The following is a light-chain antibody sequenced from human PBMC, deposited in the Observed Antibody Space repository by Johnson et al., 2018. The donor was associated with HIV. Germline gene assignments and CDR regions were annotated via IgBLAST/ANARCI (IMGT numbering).Light chain of an antibody. J-gene: IGLJ1*01. CDR2: DNN. CDR3: GTWDSSLSAGV. CDR1: NSNIGNNY. Sequence: QSVLTQPPSVSAAPGQKVTISCSGSNSNIGNNYVSWYQQLPGTAPKLLIYDNNKRPSGIPDRFSGSKSGTSATLCITGLQTGDEADYYCGTWDSSLSAGVFGTGTKVTVL. V-gene: IGLV1-51*01.